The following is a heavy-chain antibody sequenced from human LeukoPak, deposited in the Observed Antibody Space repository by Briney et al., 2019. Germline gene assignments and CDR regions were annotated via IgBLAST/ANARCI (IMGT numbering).Heavy chain of an antibody. J-gene: IGHJ4*02. CDR2: IKQDGSEK. CDR1: GFTFSSYW. D-gene: IGHD2-15*01. CDR3: ARGEVVVVAATILTSFDY. V-gene: IGHV3-7*01. Sequence: GGSLRLSCAATGFTFSSYWMSWVRQAPGKGLEWVANIKQDGSEKYYVDSVKGRFTISRDNAKNSLYLQMNSLRAEDTAVYYCARGEVVVVAATILTSFDYWGQGTLVTVSS.